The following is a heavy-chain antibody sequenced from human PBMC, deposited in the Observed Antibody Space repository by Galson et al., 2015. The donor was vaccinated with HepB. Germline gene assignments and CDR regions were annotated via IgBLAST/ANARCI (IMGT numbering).Heavy chain of an antibody. CDR1: GFTFSSYG. CDR3: AKDYGDSYYYYMDV. D-gene: IGHD4-17*01. V-gene: IGHV3-30*18. Sequence: SLRLSCAASGFTFSSYGLHWVRQAPGKGLEWVAVISYDGSNKYYADSVKGRFTISRDNSKNTLYLQMNSLRAEDTAVYYCAKDYGDSYYYYMDVWGKGTTVTVSS. CDR2: ISYDGSNK. J-gene: IGHJ6*03.